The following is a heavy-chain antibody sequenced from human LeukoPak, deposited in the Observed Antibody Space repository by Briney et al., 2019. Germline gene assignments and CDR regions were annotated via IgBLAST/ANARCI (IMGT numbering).Heavy chain of an antibody. D-gene: IGHD6-13*01. CDR2: ISSSSSYI. J-gene: IGHJ4*02. Sequence: GGSLRPSCAPSGFTFSSYSMNWVRQAPGKGLEWVSSISSSSSYIYYADSVKGRFTISRDNAKNSLYLQMNSLRAEDTAVYYCARDSIAAAGIPIDYWGQGTLVTVSS. V-gene: IGHV3-21*01. CDR3: ARDSIAAAGIPIDY. CDR1: GFTFSSYS.